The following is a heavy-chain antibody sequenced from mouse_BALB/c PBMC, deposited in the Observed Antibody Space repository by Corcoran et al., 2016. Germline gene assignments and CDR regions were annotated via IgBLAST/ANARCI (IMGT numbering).Heavy chain of an antibody. CDR3: AGSSSFAY. CDR2: IDPENGNT. J-gene: IGHJ3*01. D-gene: IGHD1-1*01. CDR1: GFNFKDYY. V-gene: IGHV14-1*02. Sequence: EVQLQQSGAELVRPGALVKLSCKASGFNFKDYYMHWVKQRPEQGRGWIGWIDPENGNTIYDPKFQGKASITADTSSNTAYLQVSSLTSEDTAVYYCAGSSSFAYWGQGTLVTVSA.